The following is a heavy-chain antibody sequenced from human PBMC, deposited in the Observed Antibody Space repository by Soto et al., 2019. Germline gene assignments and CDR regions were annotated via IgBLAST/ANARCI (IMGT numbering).Heavy chain of an antibody. J-gene: IGHJ5*02. D-gene: IGHD2-8*01. V-gene: IGHV4-34*01. CDR2: INHSGST. Sequence: SETLSLTCAVYGGSFSGYHWSWIRQPPGKGLEWIGEINHSGSTNYNPSLKSRVTISVDTSKNQFSLKLSSVTAADTAVYYCARGSVLRRFDPWGQGTLVTVSS. CDR1: GGSFSGYH. CDR3: ARGSVLRRFDP.